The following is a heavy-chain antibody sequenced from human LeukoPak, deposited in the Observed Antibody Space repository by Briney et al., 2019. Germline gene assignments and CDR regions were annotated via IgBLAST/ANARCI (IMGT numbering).Heavy chain of an antibody. J-gene: IGHJ3*02. CDR3: ARGLCSGGSCYFWDAFDI. D-gene: IGHD2-15*01. CDR2: INPSGGST. V-gene: IGHV1-46*01. Sequence: EASVKVSCKASVYTFTSYYMHWVRQAPGQGLEWMGIINPSGGSTSYAQKFQGRVTMTRDTSTSTVYMELSSLRSEDTAVYYCARGLCSGGSCYFWDAFDIWGQGTMVTVSS. CDR1: VYTFTSYY.